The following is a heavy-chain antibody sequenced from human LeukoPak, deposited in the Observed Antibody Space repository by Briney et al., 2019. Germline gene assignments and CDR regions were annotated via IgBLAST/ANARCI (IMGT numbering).Heavy chain of an antibody. V-gene: IGHV3-7*01. CDR2: IKQDGSEK. D-gene: IGHD6-19*01. J-gene: IGHJ6*02. CDR3: VRAGTSGWDYYNYAMDV. CDR1: GFTFSTYW. Sequence: PGGSLRLSCEASGFTFSTYWMSWVRQAPGKGLEWVANIKQDGSEKYYVDSVEGRFTISRDNAKNSLYLQMNSLRVEDAAIYYCVRAGTSGWDYYNYAMDVRGQGTTVTVSS.